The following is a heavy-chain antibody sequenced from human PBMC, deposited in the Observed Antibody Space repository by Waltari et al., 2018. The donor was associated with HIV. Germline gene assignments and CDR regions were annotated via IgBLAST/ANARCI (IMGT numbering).Heavy chain of an antibody. CDR3: AITGATMSGMDV. V-gene: IGHV1-69*01. D-gene: IGHD4-17*01. J-gene: IGHJ6*02. CDR1: GGTFSSYA. CDR2: FIPIIGTA. Sequence: QVQLVQSGAEVKKPGSSVKVSCKASGGTFSSYAISWVRQAPGQGLEWMGGFIPIIGTANDAQKVQVRVTITADESTSTAYMELSSLRSDDTAVYYCAITGATMSGMDVWGQGTTVTVSS.